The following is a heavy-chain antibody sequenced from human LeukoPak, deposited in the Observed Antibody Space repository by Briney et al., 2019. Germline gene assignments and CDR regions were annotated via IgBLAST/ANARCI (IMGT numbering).Heavy chain of an antibody. CDR3: AKEATSGWYVGADY. D-gene: IGHD6-19*01. Sequence: GGSLRLSCAASGFTFGAYTINWVRQAPGKGLEWVSCIFSRSESILYADSVKGRFTISRDNAKNLLYLQMDSLRVEDTAVYYCAKEATSGWYVGADYWGQGTLVTVSS. J-gene: IGHJ4*02. CDR2: IFSRSESI. CDR1: GFTFGAYT. V-gene: IGHV3-21*06.